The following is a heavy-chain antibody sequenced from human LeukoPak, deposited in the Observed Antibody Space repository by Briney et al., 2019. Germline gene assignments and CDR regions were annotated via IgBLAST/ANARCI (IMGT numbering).Heavy chain of an antibody. CDR3: AHNGDDSSRNWFDT. D-gene: IGHD6-13*01. J-gene: IGHJ5*02. CDR1: GFSFSTRGVA. CDR2: MYWDDDK. Sequence: ESGPTLAKPTQTLRLTCTFSGFSFSTRGVAVGWIRQPPGKALEWLALMYWDDDKRYSPSLKSRLTVTTDTSKNQVVLTMTNMDPVDTATYYCAHNGDDSSRNWFDTWGQGILVTVSS. V-gene: IGHV2-5*02.